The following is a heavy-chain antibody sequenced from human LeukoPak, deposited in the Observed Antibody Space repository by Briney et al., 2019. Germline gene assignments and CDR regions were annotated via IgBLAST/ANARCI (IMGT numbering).Heavy chain of an antibody. CDR1: GFSFSTYA. Sequence: PGGSLRLSCAASGFSFSTYAMSWVRQAPGKGLEWVSAVCANGGSTYYADSVKGRFTISRDNSKNTIYLQMSSLRAEDTAVYYCANRPLDYWGQATLVTVSS. J-gene: IGHJ4*02. V-gene: IGHV3-23*01. CDR3: ANRPLDY. CDR2: VCANGGST.